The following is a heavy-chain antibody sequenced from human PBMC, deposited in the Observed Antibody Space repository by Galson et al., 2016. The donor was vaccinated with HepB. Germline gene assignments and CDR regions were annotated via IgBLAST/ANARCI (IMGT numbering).Heavy chain of an antibody. Sequence: SLRLSCAASEFNVSLNHMSWVRQAPGKGLEWVAVMYSGGGVYFADAGNDRFTISRDEYNNILYLQMNSLRPDDTAIYYCAGRLRFLQWLHSEAGDYFDHWGQGALVTVSS. D-gene: IGHD3-3*01. CDR3: AGRLRFLQWLHSEAGDYFDH. CDR2: MYSGGGV. V-gene: IGHV3-66*02. CDR1: EFNVSLNH. J-gene: IGHJ4*02.